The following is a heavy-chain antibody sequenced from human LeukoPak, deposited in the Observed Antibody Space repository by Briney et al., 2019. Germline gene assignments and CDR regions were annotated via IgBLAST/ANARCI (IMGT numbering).Heavy chain of an antibody. J-gene: IGHJ4*02. Sequence: PGGSLRLSCAASGFTFSSYEMNWVRQAPGKGLKWVSYISSSGSTIYYADSVKGRFTISRDNAKNSLYLQMNSLRAEDTAVYYCARDQGYSYGDDLFDYWGQGTLVTVSS. V-gene: IGHV3-48*03. D-gene: IGHD5-18*01. CDR2: ISSSGSTI. CDR3: ARDQGYSYGDDLFDY. CDR1: GFTFSSYE.